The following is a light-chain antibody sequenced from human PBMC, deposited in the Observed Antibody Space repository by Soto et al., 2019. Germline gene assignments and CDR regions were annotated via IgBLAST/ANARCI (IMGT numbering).Light chain of an antibody. V-gene: IGKV1-12*01. CDR2: AAS. CDR3: QQANTFPLS. J-gene: IGKJ3*01. Sequence: DVQMTQSPSSVSASVGDRVTITCRASHDVSIWLAWYQQKPGIAPKLLIHAASGLESGVPSRFSGTASGTHFTLTINNLQAEDFATYYCQQANTFPLSFGPGTKVDI. CDR1: HDVSIW.